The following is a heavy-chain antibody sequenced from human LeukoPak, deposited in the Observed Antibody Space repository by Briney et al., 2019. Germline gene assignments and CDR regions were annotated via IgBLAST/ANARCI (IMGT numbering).Heavy chain of an antibody. J-gene: IGHJ4*02. CDR1: GYTFTSYA. Sequence: ASVKVSCKASGYTFTSYAMHWVRQAPGQRLEWMGWINAGNGNTKYSQKFQGRVTITRDTSASTAYMELSSLRSEDTAVYYCARAGMDYGDYRYYFDHWGQGTLVTVSS. D-gene: IGHD4-17*01. CDR3: ARAGMDYGDYRYYFDH. CDR2: INAGNGNT. V-gene: IGHV1-3*01.